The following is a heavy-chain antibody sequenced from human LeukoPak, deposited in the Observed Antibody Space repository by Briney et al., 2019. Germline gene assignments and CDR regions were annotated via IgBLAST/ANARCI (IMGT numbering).Heavy chain of an antibody. V-gene: IGHV4-31*03. CDR2: MHYSGST. D-gene: IGHD1-26*01. Sequence: SETLSLTCTVSGGSISSGAYYWTWLRQHPEKGLEWIGYMHYSGSTYYNPSLKSRITILVDTSKNQFSLKLSSVTAADPALYYCANYNSGSRNAFDIWGQGTMVTVSS. J-gene: IGHJ3*02. CDR3: ANYNSGSRNAFDI. CDR1: GGSISSGAYY.